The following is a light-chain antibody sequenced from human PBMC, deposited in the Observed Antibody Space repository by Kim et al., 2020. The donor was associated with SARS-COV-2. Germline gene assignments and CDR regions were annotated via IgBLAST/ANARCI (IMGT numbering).Light chain of an antibody. Sequence: QSALTQPRSVSGSPGQSVNISCTGTSSDVGGYNYVSWYQQHPGRAPKLMINDVTKRPSGVPDRFSGSKSGNTASLTISGLQAEDEADYYCCSYAGGYTHVVFSGGTQLTVL. V-gene: IGLV2-11*01. CDR1: SSDVGGYNY. CDR2: DVT. J-gene: IGLJ2*01. CDR3: CSYAGGYTHVV.